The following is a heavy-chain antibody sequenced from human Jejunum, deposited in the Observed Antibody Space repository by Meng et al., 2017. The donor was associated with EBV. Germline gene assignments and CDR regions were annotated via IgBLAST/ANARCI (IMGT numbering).Heavy chain of an antibody. Sequence: HVQLQEAGPGLVRPSVTLSLPSAVSTDFISSYEWWSWVRQPPGKGLEWLGEINQVGSTYYNPSLKSRVTISIDTSKRQFSLRLNSMTAADTAVYYCARASSERLLDYWGQGTLVTVSS. CDR3: ARASSERLLDY. D-gene: IGHD1-14*01. J-gene: IGHJ4*02. CDR2: INQVGST. V-gene: IGHV4-4*02. CDR1: TDFISSYEW.